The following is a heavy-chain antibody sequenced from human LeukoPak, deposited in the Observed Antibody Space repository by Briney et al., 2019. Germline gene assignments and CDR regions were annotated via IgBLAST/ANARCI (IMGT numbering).Heavy chain of an antibody. CDR2: IYYSGST. D-gene: IGHD3-3*01. CDR1: AGSISSYY. Sequence: SSETLSLTGTGSAGSISSYYWSWIRQPPGNGLEWFGYIYYSGSTNYNPSLKSRVTISVDTSKNQFSLKLTSVTAADTAVYYCARQTGVGLFILPGGQGTLVTVSS. J-gene: IGHJ4*02. V-gene: IGHV4-59*08. CDR3: ARQTGVGLFILP.